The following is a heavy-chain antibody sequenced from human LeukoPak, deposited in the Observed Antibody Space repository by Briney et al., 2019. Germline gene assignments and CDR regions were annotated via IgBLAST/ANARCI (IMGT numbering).Heavy chain of an antibody. CDR1: GYTITDYY. V-gene: IGHV1-2*02. J-gene: IGHJ5*02. CDR2: INRNNGGT. D-gene: IGHD2-15*01. Sequence: ASVKVSCKASGYTITDYYIHWVRQAPGQGLEWMGWINRNNGGTKYAQKFQGRVTMTRDTSISTAYMELSRLRSDDTAVYYCASGYCSGSSCYVGWIDPWGQGTLVTVSS. CDR3: ASGYCSGSSCYVGWIDP.